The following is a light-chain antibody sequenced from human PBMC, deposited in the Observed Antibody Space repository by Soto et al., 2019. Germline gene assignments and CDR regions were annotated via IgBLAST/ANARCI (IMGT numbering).Light chain of an antibody. CDR1: QTVSSSY. CDR3: QQYGSSPLT. CDR2: VAS. V-gene: IGKV3-20*01. J-gene: IGKJ4*01. Sequence: EIVFTQSPGTLSLSRGERATLSCRASQTVSSSYLAWYRQKPGQAPRLLIYVASSRATGIPDRFSGSGSGTDFTLTISRLDPEDFAVYYCQQYGSSPLTFGGGTKVDI.